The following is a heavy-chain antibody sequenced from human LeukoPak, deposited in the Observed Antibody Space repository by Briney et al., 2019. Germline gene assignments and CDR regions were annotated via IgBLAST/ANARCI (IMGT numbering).Heavy chain of an antibody. CDR2: IYSSGST. J-gene: IGHJ1*01. CDR1: GFIVSDSY. D-gene: IGHD6-19*01. V-gene: IGHV3-53*01. CDR3: ARRTGAAPGEFFLH. Sequence: GGSLRLSYAGSGFIVSDSYTSWVRQGPGKGLEWVSAIYSSGSTDYADSVRGRFTIARDTSKNMVYLQMNSLTAEDTAIYYCARRTGAAPGEFFLHWGQGTLVTVSS.